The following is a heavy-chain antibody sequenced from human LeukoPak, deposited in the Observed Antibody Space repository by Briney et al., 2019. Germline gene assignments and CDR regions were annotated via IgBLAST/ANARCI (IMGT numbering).Heavy chain of an antibody. J-gene: IGHJ3*02. CDR2: ISSSSSTI. CDR1: GFTFSSDG. D-gene: IGHD3-22*01. Sequence: GGSLRLSCAGSGFTFSSDGMNWVRQAPGKGLEWASYISSSSSTIYYADSVKGRFTISRDNAKNSLYLQMNSLRAEDTAVYYCARSITMIVVVPDAFDIWGQGTMVTVSS. CDR3: ARSITMIVVVPDAFDI. V-gene: IGHV3-48*04.